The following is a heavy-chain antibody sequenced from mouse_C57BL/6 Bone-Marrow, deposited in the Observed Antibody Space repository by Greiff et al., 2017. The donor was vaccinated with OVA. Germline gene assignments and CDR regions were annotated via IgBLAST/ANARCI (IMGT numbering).Heavy chain of an antibody. CDR2: IHPNSGST. J-gene: IGHJ4*01. D-gene: IGHD2-4*01. Sequence: VQLQQPGAELVKPGASVKLSCKASGYTFTSYWMHWVKQRPGQGLEWIGMIHPNSGSTNYNEKFKSKATLTVDKSSSTAYMQLSSLTSEDSAVYYGARPYEYDRYYYAMDYWGQGTSVTVSS. CDR3: ARPYEYDRYYYAMDY. V-gene: IGHV1-64*01. CDR1: GYTFTSYW.